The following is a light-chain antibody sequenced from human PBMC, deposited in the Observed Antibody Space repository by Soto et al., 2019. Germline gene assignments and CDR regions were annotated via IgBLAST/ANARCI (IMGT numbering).Light chain of an antibody. CDR3: QQYNDWPT. CDR1: QSVSSN. V-gene: IGKV3-15*01. Sequence: EIVMTQSPATLSVSPGERATLSCRVSQSVSSNVAWYQQKPGQAPRLLIYGSSTRATGIPARFSGSGSATEFTLTISALQSEDFAVYYCQQYNDWPTFGQGTKVEIK. J-gene: IGKJ1*01. CDR2: GSS.